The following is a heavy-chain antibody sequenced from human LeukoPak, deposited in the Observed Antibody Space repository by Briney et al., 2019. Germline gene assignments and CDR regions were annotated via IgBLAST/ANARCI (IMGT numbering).Heavy chain of an antibody. J-gene: IGHJ5*02. D-gene: IGHD3-3*01. CDR1: GGSISSYY. Sequence: PSETLSLTCTVSGGSISSYYWSWIRQPAGKGLEWIGRIYTSGSTNYNPSLKSRVTMSVDTSKNQFSLKLSSVTAADTAVYYCARGIFRITIFGVATGINWFDPWGQGTLVTVSS. CDR2: IYTSGST. V-gene: IGHV4-4*07. CDR3: ARGIFRITIFGVATGINWFDP.